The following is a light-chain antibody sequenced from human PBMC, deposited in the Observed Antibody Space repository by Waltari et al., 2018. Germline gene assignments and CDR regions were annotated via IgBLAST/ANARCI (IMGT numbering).Light chain of an antibody. CDR1: HIVDYNY. CDR3: QQYGAPPYT. CDR2: GVS. V-gene: IGKV3-20*01. Sequence: EIVVTQSPGTVSLSPGERATLSCRSSHIVDYNYLAWFQQKPGQSPRLLIHGVSNRAAGIPDRFSGSGSGTDFTLTITRLEPEDFAVYYCQQYGAPPYTFGPGTKVAFK. J-gene: IGKJ3*01.